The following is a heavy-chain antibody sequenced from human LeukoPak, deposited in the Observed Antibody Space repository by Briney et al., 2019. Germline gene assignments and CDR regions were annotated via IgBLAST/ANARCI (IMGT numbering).Heavy chain of an antibody. CDR2: INPNTGGT. V-gene: IGHV1-2*02. D-gene: IGHD6-13*01. CDR3: ARDQEYSSSLIYV. Sequence: ASVKVSCKASGYTFTSYAMNWVRQAPGQGLEWMGWINPNTGGTNYAQNFQGRVTMTRDTSISTVYMELSRLRSDDTAVYYCARDQEYSSSLIYVWGKGTTVTVSS. CDR1: GYTFTSYA. J-gene: IGHJ6*04.